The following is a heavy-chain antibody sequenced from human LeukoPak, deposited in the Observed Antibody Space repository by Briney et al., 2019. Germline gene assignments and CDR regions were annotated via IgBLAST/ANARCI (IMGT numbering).Heavy chain of an antibody. CDR2: INSDGSST. CDR1: GFTFNSYW. D-gene: IGHD5-18*01. CDR3: ARQYNYGLDY. J-gene: IGHJ4*02. V-gene: IGHV3-74*01. Sequence: GGSLRLSCAASGFTFNSYWMHWVRQAPGKGLIWVSRINSDGSSTNYADSVKGRFTISRDNAKNTLYLQMNSLTAEDTAVYHCARQYNYGLDYWGQGTLVTVSS.